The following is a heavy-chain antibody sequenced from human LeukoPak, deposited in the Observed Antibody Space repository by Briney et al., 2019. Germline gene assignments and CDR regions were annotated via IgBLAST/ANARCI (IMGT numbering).Heavy chain of an antibody. V-gene: IGHV1-69*13. CDR2: IIPIFGTA. J-gene: IGHJ4*02. CDR1: GGTFSSYA. Sequence: SVKVSCKASGGTFSSYAISWVRQAPGQGLEWMGGIIPIFGTANYAQKFQGRVTITADESTSTAYMELSSLRSDDTAVYYCASGGYCSGGSCYSDDYWGQGTLVTVSS. CDR3: ASGGYCSGGSCYSDDY. D-gene: IGHD2-15*01.